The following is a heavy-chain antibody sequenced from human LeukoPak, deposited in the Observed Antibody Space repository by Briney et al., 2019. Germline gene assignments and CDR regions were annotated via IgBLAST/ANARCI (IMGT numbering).Heavy chain of an antibody. J-gene: IGHJ4*02. CDR2: ISSSAVTK. D-gene: IGHD5-12*01. V-gene: IGHV3-48*03. CDR1: GFTFRNYE. Sequence: GGSLRLSCEASGFTFRNYEFNWVRPAPGKGLEWVSYISSSAVTKKYADSVRGRFTISRDNAKNSLYLDMTSLRAEDTAVYYCAREYGYDSYFDFCGQGVLGGVSS. CDR3: AREYGYDSYFDF.